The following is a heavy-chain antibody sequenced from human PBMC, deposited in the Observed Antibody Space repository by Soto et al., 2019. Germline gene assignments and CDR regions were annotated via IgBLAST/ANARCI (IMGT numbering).Heavy chain of an antibody. Sequence: GSLRLSCAASGFTFDDYTMHWVRQAPGKGLEWVSLISWDGGSTYYADSVKGRFTISRDNSKNSLYLQMNSLRTEDTALYYCAKDSSATLYYYYMDVWGKGTTVTVSS. J-gene: IGHJ6*03. CDR2: ISWDGGST. D-gene: IGHD2-15*01. CDR1: GFTFDDYT. CDR3: AKDSSATLYYYYMDV. V-gene: IGHV3-43*01.